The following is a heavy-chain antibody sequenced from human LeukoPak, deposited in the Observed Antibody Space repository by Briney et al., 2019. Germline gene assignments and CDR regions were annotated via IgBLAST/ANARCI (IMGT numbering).Heavy chain of an antibody. CDR2: ISSSGSYI. D-gene: IGHD2-2*03. CDR3: ARRDVGSPRGDP. J-gene: IGHJ5*02. CDR1: GFTFSSYS. Sequence: PGGSLRLSCAASGFTFSSYSMDWVRQAPGKGLEWVSSISSSGSYIYYADSVKGRFTISRDNAKNSLYLQMNSLRAEDTAVYYCARRDVGSPRGDPWGQGTLVTVSS. V-gene: IGHV3-21*01.